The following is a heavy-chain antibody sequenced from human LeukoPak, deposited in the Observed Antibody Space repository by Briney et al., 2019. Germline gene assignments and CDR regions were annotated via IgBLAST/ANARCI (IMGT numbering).Heavy chain of an antibody. CDR3: ARDYTPPNDY. CDR1: GYTFTGYY. Sequence: ASVTVSCKASGYTFTGYYMHWVRRAPGQGLEWMGIINPSGGSTSYAQKFQGRVTMTRDTSTSTVYMELSSLRSEDTAVYYCARDYTPPNDYWGQGTLVTVSS. J-gene: IGHJ4*02. CDR2: INPSGGST. V-gene: IGHV1-46*01. D-gene: IGHD3-16*01.